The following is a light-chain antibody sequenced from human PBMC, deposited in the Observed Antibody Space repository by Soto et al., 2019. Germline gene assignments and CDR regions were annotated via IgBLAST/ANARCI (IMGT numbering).Light chain of an antibody. CDR2: GAS. J-gene: IGKJ5*01. V-gene: IGKV3-20*01. CDR3: QQYGKLPIT. CDR1: QSVTSSY. Sequence: EIVLTQSPATLSLSPGERATLSCRASQSVTSSYLTWYQQKPGQAPRLLIYGASTRAAGIPDRFSGSGSGTDFTLTISSLEPEDFAVYYCQQYGKLPITFGQGTQLEIK.